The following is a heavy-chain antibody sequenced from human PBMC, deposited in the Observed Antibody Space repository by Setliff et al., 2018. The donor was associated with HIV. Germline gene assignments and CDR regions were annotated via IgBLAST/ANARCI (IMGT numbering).Heavy chain of an antibody. CDR1: GFRIDNYD. Sequence: PGGSLRLSCAASGFRIDNYDMNWVRQAPGKGLEWVSSISSSSTYIYYGDSGKGRFTIPRDNAKNSLYLQMNSLRAEDTAVYYCAKNDILTGYYKGVDYWGQGTLVTDSS. D-gene: IGHD3-9*01. V-gene: IGHV3-21*01. J-gene: IGHJ4*02. CDR2: ISSSSTYI. CDR3: AKNDILTGYYKGVDY.